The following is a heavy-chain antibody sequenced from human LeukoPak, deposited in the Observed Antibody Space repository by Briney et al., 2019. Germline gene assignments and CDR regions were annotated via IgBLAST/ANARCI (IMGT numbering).Heavy chain of an antibody. Sequence: TSETLSLTCAVYGGSFSGYYWSWIRQPPGKGLEWIGEINHSGSTKYNSSLKSRVTISVDTSKNQFSLKLSSVTAADTAVYYCARTPRLGYYGSGSYFPWGQGTLVTASS. CDR2: INHSGST. J-gene: IGHJ5*02. V-gene: IGHV4-34*01. D-gene: IGHD3-10*01. CDR3: ARTPRLGYYGSGSYFP. CDR1: GGSFSGYY.